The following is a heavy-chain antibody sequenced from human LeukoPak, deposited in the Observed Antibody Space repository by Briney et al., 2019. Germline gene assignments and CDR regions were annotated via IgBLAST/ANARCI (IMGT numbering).Heavy chain of an antibody. V-gene: IGHV1-2*02. CDR2: INPNSGGT. Sequence: ASVKVSCKASGYTFADSYMHWVRQAPGQGLEWMGWINPNSGGTNYAQEFQGRVTMTRDTSISTAYMELSRLRSDDTAVYYCARARQDDILTGYPYYFDYWGQGTLVTVSS. CDR1: GYTFADSY. CDR3: ARARQDDILTGYPYYFDY. J-gene: IGHJ4*02. D-gene: IGHD3-9*01.